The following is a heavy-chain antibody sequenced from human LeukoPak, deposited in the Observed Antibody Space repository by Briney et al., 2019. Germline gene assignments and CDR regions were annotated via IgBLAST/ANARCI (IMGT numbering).Heavy chain of an antibody. Sequence: ASVKVSCKTSGYTFTGYYVHWVRQAPGQGLEWMGRINPNSGGTNYAQKFQGRVTMTRDTSISTAYMELSRLRSDDTAVYYCAREEELGSYYSSWGQGTLVTVSS. CDR3: AREEELGSYYSS. CDR2: INPNSGGT. V-gene: IGHV1-2*06. CDR1: GYTFTGYY. D-gene: IGHD3-10*01. J-gene: IGHJ4*02.